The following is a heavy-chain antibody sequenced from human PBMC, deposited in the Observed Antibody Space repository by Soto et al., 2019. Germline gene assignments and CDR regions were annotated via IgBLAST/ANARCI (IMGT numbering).Heavy chain of an antibody. Sequence: SLTCTVSGGSVSSGSYYWSWIRQLPGKGLEWIGYIYYSGSTNYNPSLKSRVTISVDTSKNQFSLKLSSVTAADTAVYYCARDQRLYDILTGYYTRTDYWGQGTLVTVSS. CDR3: ARDQRLYDILTGYYTRTDY. CDR1: GGSVSSGSYY. D-gene: IGHD3-9*01. CDR2: IYYSGST. J-gene: IGHJ4*02. V-gene: IGHV4-61*01.